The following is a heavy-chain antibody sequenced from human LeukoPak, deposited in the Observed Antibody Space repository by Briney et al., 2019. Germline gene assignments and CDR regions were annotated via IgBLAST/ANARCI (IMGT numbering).Heavy chain of an antibody. CDR3: ARDKSYGDYFDY. D-gene: IGHD4-17*01. J-gene: IGHJ4*02. CDR1: GGSFSGYY. Sequence: PAETLSLTCAVYGGSFSGYYWSWIRQPPGKGLEWIGEINHSGSTNYNPSLKSRVTISVDTSKIQFSLKLNSVTAADTAVYYCARDKSYGDYFDYWGQGTLVTVSS. CDR2: INHSGST. V-gene: IGHV4-34*01.